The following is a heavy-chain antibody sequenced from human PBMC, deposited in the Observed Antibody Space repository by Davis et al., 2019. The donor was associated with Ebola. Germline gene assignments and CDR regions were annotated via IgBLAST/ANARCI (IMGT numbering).Heavy chain of an antibody. Sequence: ASVKVSCKASGYTFTSYAMHWVRQAPGQRLEWMGWINAGNGNTKYSQKFQGRVTITRDTSASTAYMELSSLTSEDTAVYYCARGPSVATAHYFDYWGQGTLVTVSS. CDR1: GYTFTSYA. CDR3: ARGPSVATAHYFDY. CDR2: INAGNGNT. D-gene: IGHD2-21*02. V-gene: IGHV1-3*01. J-gene: IGHJ4*02.